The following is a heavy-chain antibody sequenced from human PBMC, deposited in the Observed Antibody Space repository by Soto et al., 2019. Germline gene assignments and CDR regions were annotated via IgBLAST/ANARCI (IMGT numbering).Heavy chain of an antibody. CDR3: ARERGDYYDSSGYLRWFDP. V-gene: IGHV4-31*03. CDR1: GGSISSGGYY. Sequence: SSETLSLTCTVSGGSISSGGYYWSWIRQHPGKGLEWIGYIYYSGSTYYNPSLKSRVTISVDTSKNQFSLKLSSVTAADTAVYYCARERGDYYDSSGYLRWFDPWGQGTLVTV. D-gene: IGHD3-22*01. J-gene: IGHJ5*02. CDR2: IYYSGST.